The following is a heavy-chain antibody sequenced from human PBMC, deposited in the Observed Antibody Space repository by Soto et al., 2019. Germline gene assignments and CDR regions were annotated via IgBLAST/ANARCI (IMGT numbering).Heavy chain of an antibody. CDR2: IYWDDAK. Sequence: QITLKESGPTLVKPTQTLTLTCTFSGFSLSTSGVGVGWIRQPPGKALEWLALIYWDDAKRYSPSLKSRLTXTXATSKNQVVLTMTNMGPVDTATYYCAHRRGSDDFDYWGQGTLVTVSS. CDR3: AHRRGSDDFDY. J-gene: IGHJ4*02. CDR1: GFSLSTSGVG. V-gene: IGHV2-5*02. D-gene: IGHD3-16*01.